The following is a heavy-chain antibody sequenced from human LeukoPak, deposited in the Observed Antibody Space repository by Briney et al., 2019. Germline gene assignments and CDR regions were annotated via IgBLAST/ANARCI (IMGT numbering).Heavy chain of an antibody. V-gene: IGHV3-48*03. CDR1: GGSISSGTYY. CDR3: ARELALYFDY. J-gene: IGHJ4*02. CDR2: ISSSGSTI. D-gene: IGHD1-1*01. Sequence: LSLTCTVSGGSISSGTYYWGWVRQSPGEGLEWVSYISSSGSTIYYADSVKGRFTISRDNAKNSLYLQMNSLRAEDTAVYYCARELALYFDYWGQGTLVTVSS.